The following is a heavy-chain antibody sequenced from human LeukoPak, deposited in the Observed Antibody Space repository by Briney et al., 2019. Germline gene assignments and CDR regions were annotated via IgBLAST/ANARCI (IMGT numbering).Heavy chain of an antibody. D-gene: IGHD6-13*01. V-gene: IGHV4-59*12. Sequence: SGPGLVKPSETLSLTCTVSGGSISSYYWSWIRQPPGKGLEWIGYIYYSGSTNYNPSLKSRVTISVDTSKNQFSLKLNSVTAADTAVYYCARLSTVATAGLWGQGTLVTVSS. CDR1: GGSISSYY. J-gene: IGHJ4*02. CDR2: IYYSGST. CDR3: ARLSTVATAGL.